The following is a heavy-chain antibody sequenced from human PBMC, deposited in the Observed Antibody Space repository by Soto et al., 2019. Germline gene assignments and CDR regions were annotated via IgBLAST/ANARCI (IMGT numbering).Heavy chain of an antibody. V-gene: IGHV3-21*01. Sequence: GGPLRLSCAASGFTFSHSTMNWVRQAAGKGLDWVACITSSGSFIYYADSMKGRFTISRDDAKKSLYLQMNSLRAEDTAVYYCARVPAASDRTAFYYVSKFFYFDYWGRGTQVTVS. J-gene: IGHJ4*02. CDR2: ITSSGSFI. CDR1: GFTFSHST. D-gene: IGHD3-22*01. CDR3: ARVPAASDRTAFYYVSKFFYFDY.